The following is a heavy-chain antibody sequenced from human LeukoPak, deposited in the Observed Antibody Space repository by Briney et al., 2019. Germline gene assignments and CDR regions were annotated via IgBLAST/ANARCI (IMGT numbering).Heavy chain of an antibody. Sequence: SETLSLTCTVSGGSISSTSYYWAWIRQPPGKGLEWIGSIYYSGSTYYNPSLKSRVTISVDTSKNQFSLKLSSVTAADTAVYYCARANSIFGVVTINWFDPWGQGTLVTVSS. CDR1: GGSISSTSYY. V-gene: IGHV4-39*01. CDR2: IYYSGST. D-gene: IGHD3-3*02. J-gene: IGHJ5*02. CDR3: ARANSIFGVVTINWFDP.